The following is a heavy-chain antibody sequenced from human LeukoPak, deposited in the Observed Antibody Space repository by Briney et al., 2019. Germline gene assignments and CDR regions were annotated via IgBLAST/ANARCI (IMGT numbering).Heavy chain of an antibody. CDR2: INPSGGST. V-gene: IGHV1-46*01. Sequence: GASVKVSCKASGYTFTSYYMHWVRQAPGQGLEWMGIINPSGGSTSYAQKFQGRVTMTRDMSTSTVYMELSSLRSEDTAVYYCARGGNRITGTTDDAFDIWGQGTMVTVSS. CDR3: ARGGNRITGTTDDAFDI. D-gene: IGHD1-20*01. J-gene: IGHJ3*02. CDR1: GYTFTSYY.